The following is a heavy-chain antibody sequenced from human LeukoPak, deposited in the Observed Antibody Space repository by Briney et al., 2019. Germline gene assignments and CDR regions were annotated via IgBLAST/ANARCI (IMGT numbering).Heavy chain of an antibody. J-gene: IGHJ4*02. CDR1: GFTFSGIT. CDR2: ISSSSTYI. Sequence: GGALRLSCAASGFTFSGITMDWVRQAPGKGREGGSSISSSSTYIYYADSVKGRFTISRDNAKNSLYLQMNSLRAEDTAVYYCARGVGATTHYFDYWGQGTLVTVSS. V-gene: IGHV3-21*01. D-gene: IGHD1-26*01. CDR3: ARGVGATTHYFDY.